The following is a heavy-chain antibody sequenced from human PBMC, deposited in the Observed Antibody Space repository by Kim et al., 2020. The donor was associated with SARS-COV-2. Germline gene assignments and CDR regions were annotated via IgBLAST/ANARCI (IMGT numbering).Heavy chain of an antibody. CDR3: ARDRKYSLDY. V-gene: IGHV3-7*01. CDR2: IKEDGSEK. J-gene: IGHJ4*02. Sequence: GGSLRLSCVVSGFSFSSNWMSWVRQAPGKGLEWVAKIKEDGSEKYYVNSVEGRFTISRDNAKNSLYLQMNSLSAEDTAFYYCARDRKYSLDYWGQGTLVTVSS. D-gene: IGHD2-15*01. CDR1: GFSFSSNW.